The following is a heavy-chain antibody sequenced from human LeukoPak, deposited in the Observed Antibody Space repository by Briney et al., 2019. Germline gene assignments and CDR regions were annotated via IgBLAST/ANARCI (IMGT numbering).Heavy chain of an antibody. V-gene: IGHV3-23*01. J-gene: IGHJ4*02. CDR3: ASGGSFNY. D-gene: IGHD2-15*01. CDR2: INGGGDSR. Sequence: GGSLRLSCAASGFTFSSYAMSWVRQAPGKGLEWVSAINGGGDSRYSADSVKGRFTISRDNSKNTLYLQMNSLRAEDTAVYYCASGGSFNYWGQGTLVTVSS. CDR1: GFTFSSYA.